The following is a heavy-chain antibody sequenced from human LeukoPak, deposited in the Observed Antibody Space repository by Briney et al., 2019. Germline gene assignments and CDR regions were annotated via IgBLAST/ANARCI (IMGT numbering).Heavy chain of an antibody. J-gene: IGHJ4*02. CDR2: IIPIFGTA. D-gene: IGHD3-22*01. CDR3: ATSYYYDSSGSFDY. Sequence: SVKVSCKASGYTFTSYGISWVRQAPGQGLEWMGGIIPIFGTANYAQKFQGRVTITADESTSTAYMELSSLRSEDTAVYYCATSYYYDSSGSFDYWGQGTLVTVSS. V-gene: IGHV1-69*13. CDR1: GYTFTSYG.